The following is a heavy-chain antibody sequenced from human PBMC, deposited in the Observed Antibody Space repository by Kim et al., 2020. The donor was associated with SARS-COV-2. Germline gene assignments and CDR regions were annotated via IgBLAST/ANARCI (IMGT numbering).Heavy chain of an antibody. CDR3: STIFGVIVSDSFDF. CDR1: GASISSYF. V-gene: IGHV4-59*08. CDR2: ISNGGNT. J-gene: IGHJ3*01. D-gene: IGHD3-10*02. Sequence: SETLSLTCTVSGASISSYFWSWIRQPPGRGLEWIGYISNGGNTNYNPSLKSRVTISRDTSKNQFSLDLRSVTAADTVVYYCSTIFGVIVSDSFDFWDQGT.